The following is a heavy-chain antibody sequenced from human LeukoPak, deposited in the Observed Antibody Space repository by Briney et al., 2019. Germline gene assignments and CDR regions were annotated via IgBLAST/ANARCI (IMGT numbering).Heavy chain of an antibody. V-gene: IGHV3-7*01. J-gene: IGHJ6*03. CDR2: IKEDGSEK. CDR3: ARQGSWYAYYMDV. CDR1: GFTFSDYW. D-gene: IGHD6-13*01. Sequence: GGSLRLSCEAYGFTFSDYWMTWVRQAPGQGLEWVANIKEDGSEKYYVDSVRGRLTIARDNAKNSLYLHMNSLRAEDTAVYYCARQGSWYAYYMDVWGKGTTVTISS.